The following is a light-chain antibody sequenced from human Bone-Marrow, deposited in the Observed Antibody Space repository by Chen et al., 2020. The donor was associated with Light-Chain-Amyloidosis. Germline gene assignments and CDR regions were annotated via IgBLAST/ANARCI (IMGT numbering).Light chain of an antibody. CDR1: SSDVGSYDF. CDR3: CSYAGSPLYV. V-gene: IGLV2-23*02. J-gene: IGLJ1*01. CDR2: EVT. Sequence: QSALTQPASVSGSPGLSITISCTGTSSDVGSYDFVSWYQQHAGKAPKLMIYEVTKRPSGVSNRFSGSKSGNTASLTISGLQAEDEADYYCCSYAGSPLYVFGTGTKVSVL.